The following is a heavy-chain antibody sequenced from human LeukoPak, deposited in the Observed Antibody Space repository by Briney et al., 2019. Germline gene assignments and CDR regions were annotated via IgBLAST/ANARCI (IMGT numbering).Heavy chain of an antibody. CDR1: GFTFSSYA. CDR2: IRGSGGST. J-gene: IGHJ4*02. Sequence: GGSLRLSCAASGFTFSSYAMSWVRQAPGKGLEWVSAIRGSGGSTYYADSVKGRFTISRDNSKNTLYLQMNSLRAEDTAVYYCAKMGRLVCYDSSCYSVYWGQGTLVTVSS. CDR3: AKMGRLVCYDSSCYSVY. D-gene: IGHD3-22*01. V-gene: IGHV3-23*01.